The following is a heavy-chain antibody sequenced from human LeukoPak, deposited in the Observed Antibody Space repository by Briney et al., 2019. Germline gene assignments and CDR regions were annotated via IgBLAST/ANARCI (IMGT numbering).Heavy chain of an antibody. CDR3: NTGYWSSGKYHGGDAFDI. V-gene: IGHV3-15*01. CDR2: IKSKTARGTA. Sequence: PGGSLRLSCTASGLIFRDSWMIWVRQAPGKGLEWVGRIKSKTARGTAEYGAPVKGRFTVSRDDSKNTVFLQMNSLKTEDTGVYYCNTGYWSSGKYHGGDAFDIWGQGTRVTVSS. J-gene: IGHJ3*02. D-gene: IGHD2-2*03. CDR1: GLIFRDSW.